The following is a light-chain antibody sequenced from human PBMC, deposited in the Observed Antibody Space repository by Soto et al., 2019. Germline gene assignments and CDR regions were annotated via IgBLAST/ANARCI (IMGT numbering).Light chain of an antibody. J-gene: IGKJ2*01. CDR2: GAS. Sequence: EIVLTQSPGTLSLSPGERATLSCRASQSVSSSYLAWYQQKPGQAPRLLIYGASSRATGIPDRFSGSGSGTDFTLTISRLEPEESAGYYCQQYGSSPGTFGQGTKLEIK. V-gene: IGKV3-20*01. CDR1: QSVSSSY. CDR3: QQYGSSPGT.